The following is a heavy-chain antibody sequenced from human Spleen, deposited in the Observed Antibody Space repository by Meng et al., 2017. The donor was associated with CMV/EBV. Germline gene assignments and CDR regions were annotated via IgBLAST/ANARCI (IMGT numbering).Heavy chain of an antibody. CDR3: AREPSVRGVIMTR. Sequence: SETLSLTCTVSGGSISSSSHYWGWIRQPPGKGLEWIGSIYYSGSTYHNPSLRSRVTLSVDTSKNQFSLNLRSVTAADTAVYYCAREPSVRGVIMTRWGQGTLVTVSS. CDR1: GGSISSSSHY. J-gene: IGHJ4*02. V-gene: IGHV4-39*07. CDR2: IYYSGST. D-gene: IGHD3-10*02.